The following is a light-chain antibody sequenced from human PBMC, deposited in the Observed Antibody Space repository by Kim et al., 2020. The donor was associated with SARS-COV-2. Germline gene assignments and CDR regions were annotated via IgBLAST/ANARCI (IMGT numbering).Light chain of an antibody. V-gene: IGKV4-1*01. J-gene: IGKJ1*01. CDR3: HQYYSSPWT. Sequence: DIVMTQSPDSLVVSLGERATINCKSSQSVLYSSNNKNYLAWYQQKPGQPPKLLIYWASTRESGVPDRFSGSGSATDFTLTINNLQAEDLAVYYCHQYYSSPWTFGQGTKVDIK. CDR1: QSVLYSSNNKNY. CDR2: WAS.